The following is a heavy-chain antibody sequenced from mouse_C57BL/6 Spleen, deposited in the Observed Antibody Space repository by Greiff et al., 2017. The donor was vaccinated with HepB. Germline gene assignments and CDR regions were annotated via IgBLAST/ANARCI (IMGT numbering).Heavy chain of an antibody. CDR1: GYAFTNYL. CDR2: INPGSGGT. J-gene: IGHJ1*03. CDR3: ARGDEDWDFDV. V-gene: IGHV1-54*01. D-gene: IGHD3-3*01. Sequence: VQLVESGAELVRPGTSVKVSCKASGYAFTNYLIEWVKQRPGQGLEWIGVINPGSGGTNYNEKFKGKATLTADKSSSTAYMQLSSLTSEDSAVCFCARGDEDWDFDVWGTGTTVTVSS.